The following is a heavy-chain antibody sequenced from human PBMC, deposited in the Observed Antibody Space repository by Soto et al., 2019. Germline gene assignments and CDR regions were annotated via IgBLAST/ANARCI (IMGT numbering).Heavy chain of an antibody. CDR3: ARWGGELRYFDWLSPYYFDY. CDR2: INPNSGGT. Sequence: ASVKVSCEASGDTFTGYYMHWVRQAPGQGLEWMGWINPNSGGTNYAQKFQGWVTMTRDTSISTAYMELSRLRSDDTAVYYCARWGGELRYFDWLSPYYFDYWGQGTLVTVSS. J-gene: IGHJ4*02. D-gene: IGHD3-9*01. CDR1: GDTFTGYY. V-gene: IGHV1-2*04.